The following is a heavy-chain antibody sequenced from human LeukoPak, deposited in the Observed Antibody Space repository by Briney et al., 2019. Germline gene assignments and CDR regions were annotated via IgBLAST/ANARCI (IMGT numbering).Heavy chain of an antibody. J-gene: IGHJ6*02. CDR1: GYSFTSYW. Sequence: GESLKISCKGSGYSFTSYWIGWVRQMPGKGLEWMGIIYPGDSDTRYSPSFQGQVTISADKSISTAYLQWSSLKASDTAMYYCARHLGPRDYYYGMDVWGQGTTVTVSS. CDR3: ARHLGPRDYYYGMDV. CDR2: IYPGDSDT. V-gene: IGHV5-51*01.